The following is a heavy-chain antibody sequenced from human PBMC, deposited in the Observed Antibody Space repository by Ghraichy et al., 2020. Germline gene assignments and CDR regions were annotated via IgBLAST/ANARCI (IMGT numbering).Heavy chain of an antibody. CDR3: ARDVGQIWDPYYCDY. CDR1: GISVSSYY. V-gene: IGHV4-59*02. Sequence: LNISCSVSGISVSSYYWTWIRQPPGKGLEWIGYIYFSGSTKYNPSLKSRATTSIDMSKNQFSLKLSSVTAADTAVYYCARDVGQIWDPYYCDYWSQGTLVTVSS. J-gene: IGHJ4*02. D-gene: IGHD3-16*01. CDR2: IYFSGST.